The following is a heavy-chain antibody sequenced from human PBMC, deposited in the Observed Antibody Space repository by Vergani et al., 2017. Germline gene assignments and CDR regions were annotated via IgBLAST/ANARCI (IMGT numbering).Heavy chain of an antibody. CDR2: IYHSGST. CDR1: SGSISSGGYS. Sequence: QLQLQESGPGLVKPSQTLSLTCAVSSGSISSGGYSWSWFRQPPGKGLEWIGYIYHSGSTYYNPSLKSRVTISVDRSKNQFSLKLSSVTAADTAVYYCASLRNYYYMDVWGKGTTVTVSS. V-gene: IGHV4-30-2*01. D-gene: IGHD4-17*01. CDR3: ASLRNYYYMDV. J-gene: IGHJ6*03.